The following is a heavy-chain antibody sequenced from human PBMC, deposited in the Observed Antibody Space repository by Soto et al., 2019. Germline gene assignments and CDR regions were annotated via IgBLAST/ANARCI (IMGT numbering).Heavy chain of an antibody. CDR1: GFTFSSYA. D-gene: IGHD3-9*01. CDR3: ARVVRYFDTPYGMDV. J-gene: IGHJ6*02. CDR2: IGGSRGNT. V-gene: IGHV3-23*01. Sequence: EVRLLESGEGLVQPGGSLKLSCAASGFTFSSYAMSWVRQAPGKGLEWVSSIGGSRGNTYYADSVKGRFTISRDNSKNTLFLQMNRLRAEDTAEYYCARVVRYFDTPYGMDVWGHGTTVTVSS.